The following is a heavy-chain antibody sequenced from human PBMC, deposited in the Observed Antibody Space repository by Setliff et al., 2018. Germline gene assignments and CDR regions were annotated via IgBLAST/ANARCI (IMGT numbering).Heavy chain of an antibody. V-gene: IGHV4-39*01. CDR2: IYYSGST. CDR3: ARAAGYSSSWYHYYYGMDV. CDR1: GGSISRSSYN. Sequence: SETLSLTCTVSGGSISRSSYNWGWIRQPPGKGLEWIGSIYYSGSTYYNPSLKSRVTISVDTSKNQFSLKLSSVTAADTAVYYCARAAGYSSSWYHYYYGMDVWGQGTTVTV. J-gene: IGHJ6*02. D-gene: IGHD6-13*01.